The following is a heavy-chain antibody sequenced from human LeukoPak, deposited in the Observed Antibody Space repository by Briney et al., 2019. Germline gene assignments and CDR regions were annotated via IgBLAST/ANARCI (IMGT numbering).Heavy chain of an antibody. D-gene: IGHD6-13*01. J-gene: IGHJ4*02. CDR3: ATEAASEVY. CDR2: IIPIFGTA. CDR1: GGTFSSFA. Sequence: SVKVSCKASGGTFSSFAINWVRQAPGQGLEWMGGIIPIFGTANYAQKFQGKVTITADESTSTAYMELSSLRSEDTAVYYCATEAASEVYWGQGTLVTVSS. V-gene: IGHV1-69*13.